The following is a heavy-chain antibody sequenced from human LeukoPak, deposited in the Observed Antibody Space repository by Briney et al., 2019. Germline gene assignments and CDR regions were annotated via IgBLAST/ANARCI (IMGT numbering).Heavy chain of an antibody. CDR2: IKSDGSST. V-gene: IGHV3-74*01. CDR3: ARDPFYGDADFDY. Sequence: GGSLRLSCAASGFTFSNCWMHWVRQAPGKGLVWVSRIKSDGSSTTYADSVKGRFTISRDNAKNMVYLQMNSLRAEDTAVYYCARDPFYGDADFDYWGQGTLVTVSS. J-gene: IGHJ4*02. D-gene: IGHD4-17*01. CDR1: GFTFSNCW.